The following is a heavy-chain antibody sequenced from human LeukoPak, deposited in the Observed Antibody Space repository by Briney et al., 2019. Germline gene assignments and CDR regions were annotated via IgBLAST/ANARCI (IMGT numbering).Heavy chain of an antibody. Sequence: GGSLRLSCAASGFTFSNAWMSWVRQAPGKGLEWVGRIKSKTDGGTTDYAAPVKGRFTISRDDSKNTLYLQMNSLKTEDTAVYYCTAYDFWSAERAFDICGQGTMVTVSS. D-gene: IGHD3-3*01. CDR2: IKSKTDGGTT. CDR3: TAYDFWSAERAFDI. V-gene: IGHV3-15*01. CDR1: GFTFSNAW. J-gene: IGHJ3*02.